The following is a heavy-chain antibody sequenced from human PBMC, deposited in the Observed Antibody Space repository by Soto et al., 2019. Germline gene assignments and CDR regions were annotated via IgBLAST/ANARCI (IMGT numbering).Heavy chain of an antibody. Sequence: EVQLVESGGGLVQPGGSLRLSCAAYGFTFSSYSMNWVRQAPGKGLEWVSYISSSSTIYYADSVKGRFTISRDNAENSLYLQMNSLRDEDTAVYYCARGQVWIQLWYFDYWGQGTLVTVSS. D-gene: IGHD5-18*01. CDR1: GFTFSSYS. J-gene: IGHJ4*02. V-gene: IGHV3-48*02. CDR3: ARGQVWIQLWYFDY. CDR2: ISSSSTI.